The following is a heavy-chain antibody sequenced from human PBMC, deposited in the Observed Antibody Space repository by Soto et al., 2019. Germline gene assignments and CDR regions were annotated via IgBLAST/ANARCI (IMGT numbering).Heavy chain of an antibody. V-gene: IGHV3-23*01. D-gene: IGHD7-27*01. CDR2: ISGSGGNI. J-gene: IGHJ6*02. CDR3: AKRRIPGSEDNSSGMDV. Sequence: EVQLLESGGGLVQPGGSLRLSCRASGFSFSSYAMSWVRQAPGKGLEWVSVISGSGGNIGYADSVRGRFTISRVNSMNTMYLQMDNLRVGDTAVYYCAKRRIPGSEDNSSGMDVWGHGTTVSVSS. CDR1: GFSFSSYA.